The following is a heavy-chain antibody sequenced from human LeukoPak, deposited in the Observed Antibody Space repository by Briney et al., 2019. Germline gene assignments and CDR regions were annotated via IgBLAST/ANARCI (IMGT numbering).Heavy chain of an antibody. CDR1: GGSFSGYY. D-gene: IGHD6-6*01. CDR2: IFYSGTT. J-gene: IGHJ4*02. Sequence: PSETLSLTCAVYGGSFSGYYWGWIRQPPGKGLEYIGFIFYSGTTNYNPSLKSRVTISVDTSKNQFSLKLSSVTAADTAVYYCARVQYSSSVDSWGQGTLVTVSS. CDR3: ARVQYSSSVDS. V-gene: IGHV4-34*11.